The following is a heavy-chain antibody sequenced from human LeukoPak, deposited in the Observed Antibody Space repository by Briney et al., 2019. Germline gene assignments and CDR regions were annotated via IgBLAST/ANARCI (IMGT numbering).Heavy chain of an antibody. Sequence: SETLSLTCAVYGGSFSGYYWSWIRQPPGKGLEWIGRIYTSGSTNYNPSLKSRVTMSVDTSKNQFSLKLSSVTAADTAVYYCARDGALYSYGYYYYYMDVWGKGTTVTISS. V-gene: IGHV4-59*10. CDR3: ARDGALYSYGYYYYYMDV. CDR2: IYTSGST. D-gene: IGHD5-18*01. CDR1: GGSFSGYY. J-gene: IGHJ6*03.